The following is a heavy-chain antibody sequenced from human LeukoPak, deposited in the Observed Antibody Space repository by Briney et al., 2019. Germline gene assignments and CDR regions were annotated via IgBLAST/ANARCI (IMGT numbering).Heavy chain of an antibody. CDR3: ARANCSSTSCQPNY. CDR2: TNPNSGHT. J-gene: IGHJ4*02. V-gene: IGHV1-8*01. D-gene: IGHD2-2*01. Sequence: ASVKVSCKASGYTFTSYDINWVRQATGQGLEWMGWTNPNSGHTGAAQKFQGRVTMTRDTSTSTVYMELSSLRSEDTAVYYCARANCSSTSCQPNYWGQGTLVTVSS. CDR1: GYTFTSYD.